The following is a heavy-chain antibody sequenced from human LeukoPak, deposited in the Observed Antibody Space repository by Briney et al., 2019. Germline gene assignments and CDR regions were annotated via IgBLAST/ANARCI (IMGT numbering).Heavy chain of an antibody. CDR2: IYTSGST. CDR3: TRDEMGSSGWYPYYYYYMDV. D-gene: IGHD6-19*01. J-gene: IGHJ6*03. CDR1: GGSISSYY. V-gene: IGHV4-4*07. Sequence: PSETLSLTCTVPGGSISSYYWSWIRQPAGKGLEWIGRIYTSGSTNYNPSLKSRVTISVDKSKNQYSLKLSSVTAADKSVYYCTRDEMGSSGWYPYYYYYMDVWGKGTTVTVSS.